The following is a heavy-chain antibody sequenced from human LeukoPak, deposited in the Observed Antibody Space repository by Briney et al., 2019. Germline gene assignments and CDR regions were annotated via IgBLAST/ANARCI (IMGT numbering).Heavy chain of an antibody. Sequence: PGGSLRLSCAASGFSFGSYALSWVRQAPGKGLEWVSVISGSGDNTHYTDPVKGRFTISRDNSKNTLYLQMNSLRAEDTAVYYCARDTTYYYDSSGYPDYWGQGTLVTVSS. CDR1: GFSFGSYA. CDR3: ARDTTYYYDSSGYPDY. D-gene: IGHD3-22*01. J-gene: IGHJ4*02. CDR2: ISGSGDNT. V-gene: IGHV3-23*01.